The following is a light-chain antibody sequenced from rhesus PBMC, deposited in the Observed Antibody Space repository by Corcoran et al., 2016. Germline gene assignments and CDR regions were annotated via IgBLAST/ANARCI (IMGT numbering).Light chain of an antibody. J-gene: IGKJ1*01. CDR2: SAY. CDR1: ESVGSY. CDR3: QQYNDLLPT. V-gene: IGKV3-40*03. Sequence: EIVMTQSPATLSLSPGETATLSCRASESVGSYLAWYQQTPGQVPKLLVHSAYFRATGIPDRFSGSGYRTECTITISSLEPEDVGVYHCQQYNDLLPTFGQGTKVEIK.